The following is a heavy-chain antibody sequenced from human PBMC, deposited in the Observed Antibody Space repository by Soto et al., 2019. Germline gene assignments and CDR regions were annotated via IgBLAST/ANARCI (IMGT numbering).Heavy chain of an antibody. V-gene: IGHV4-30-4*01. CDR2: IYYSGST. Sequence: NPSETLSLTCAVSGGSISSSNWWSWIRQPPGKGLEWIGYIYYSGSTYYNPSLKSRVTISVDTSKNQFSLKLSSVTAADTAVYYCARVDLPYYYDSSGYYDYWGQGTLVTVSS. CDR1: GGSISSSNW. J-gene: IGHJ4*02. D-gene: IGHD3-22*01. CDR3: ARVDLPYYYDSSGYYDY.